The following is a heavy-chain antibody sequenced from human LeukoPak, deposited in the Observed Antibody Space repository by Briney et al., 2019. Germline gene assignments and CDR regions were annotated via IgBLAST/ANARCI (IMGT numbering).Heavy chain of an antibody. J-gene: IGHJ4*02. Sequence: ASVKVSCKASGYTFTGYYMHWVRQAPGQGLEWMGRINPNSGGTNYAQKFQGRVTMTRDTSISTAYMELSRLRSDDTAVYYCAREGPIVEVTKEPIDYWGQGTLVTVSS. D-gene: IGHD2-21*02. CDR1: GYTFTGYY. V-gene: IGHV1-2*06. CDR2: INPNSGGT. CDR3: AREGPIVEVTKEPIDY.